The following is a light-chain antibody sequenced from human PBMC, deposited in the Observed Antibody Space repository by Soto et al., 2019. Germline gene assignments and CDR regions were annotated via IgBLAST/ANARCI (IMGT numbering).Light chain of an antibody. CDR1: QSVTSGY. CDR3: QQYGSSPYT. Sequence: IVLTQSPGTLSLSPGARATLSCRASQSVTSGYLAWYQQIPGQVPRLLVYAASTRATGIPDRFSGGGSGTDFTLTIHRLEPEDFAVYYCQQYGSSPYTFGGGTKVQI. J-gene: IGKJ4*01. CDR2: AAS. V-gene: IGKV3-20*01.